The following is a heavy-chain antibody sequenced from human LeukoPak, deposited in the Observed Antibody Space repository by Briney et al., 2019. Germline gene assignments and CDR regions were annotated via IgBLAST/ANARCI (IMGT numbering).Heavy chain of an antibody. CDR3: ARGPTTVVTPDWFDP. CDR2: IYHSGST. CDR1: GGSISSGGYY. J-gene: IGHJ5*02. V-gene: IGHV4-30-2*01. Sequence: SETLSLTCTVSGGSISSGGYYWSWIRQHPGKGLEWIGYIYHSGSTYYNPSLKSRVTISVDRSKNQFSLKLSSVTAADTAVYYCARGPTTVVTPDWFDPWGQGTLVTVSS. D-gene: IGHD4-23*01.